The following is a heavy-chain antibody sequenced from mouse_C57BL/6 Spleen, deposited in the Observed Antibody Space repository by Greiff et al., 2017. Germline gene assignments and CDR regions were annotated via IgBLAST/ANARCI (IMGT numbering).Heavy chain of an antibody. CDR3: ARNLLGPDWYFDV. J-gene: IGHJ1*03. CDR2: IYPGSGST. CDR1: GYTFTSYW. D-gene: IGHD4-1*01. Sequence: VQLQQPGAELVKPGASVKMSCKASGYTFTSYWITWVKQRPGQGLEWIGDIYPGSGSTNYNEKFKSKSTLTVDTSSSTAYMQLSSLTSEDSAVYYCARNLLGPDWYFDVWGTGTTVTVSS. V-gene: IGHV1-55*01.